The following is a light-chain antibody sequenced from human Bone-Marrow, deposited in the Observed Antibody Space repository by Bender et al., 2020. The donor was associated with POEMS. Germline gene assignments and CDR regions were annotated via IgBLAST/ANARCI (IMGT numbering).Light chain of an antibody. V-gene: IGLV1-40*01. J-gene: IGLJ2*01. CDR2: ANI. CDR1: NTNIGIGFD. Sequence: QSVLTQPPSVSGAPGQRVTISCTGSNTNIGIGFDVNWYQVLPGTAPRLLIYANINRPSGIPERFSGSTSGNTATLTITRVEAGDEADYYCQVWDSSSDHVVFGGGTKVIVL. CDR3: QVWDSSSDHVV.